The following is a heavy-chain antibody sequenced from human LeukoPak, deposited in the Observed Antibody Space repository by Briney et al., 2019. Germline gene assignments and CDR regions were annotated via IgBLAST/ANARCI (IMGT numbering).Heavy chain of an antibody. D-gene: IGHD2-2*01. CDR2: IIPIFGTA. CDR3: ARAQTYQLLASHAFDI. V-gene: IGHV1-69*13. Sequence: SVKVSCKASGGTFSTYAISWVRQAPGQGLEWMGGIIPIFGTANYAQKFQGRVTITADESTSTAYMELSSLRSEDTAVYYCARAQTYQLLASHAFDIWGQGTMVTVSS. J-gene: IGHJ3*02. CDR1: GGTFSTYA.